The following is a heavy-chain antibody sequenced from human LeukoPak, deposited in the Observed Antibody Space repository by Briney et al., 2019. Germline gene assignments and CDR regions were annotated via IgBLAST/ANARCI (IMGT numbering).Heavy chain of an antibody. D-gene: IGHD2-8*01. J-gene: IGHJ3*02. Sequence: GGSLRLSCAASGFTFSNYNMNWVRQAPGKGLEWVSYISSSSYIYYADSVKGRFTISRDNAKNSLYLQMNSLRAEDTAVYYCARYCTNGVCYARGAFDIWGQGTMVTVSS. V-gene: IGHV3-21*05. CDR1: GFTFSNYN. CDR2: ISSSSYI. CDR3: ARYCTNGVCYARGAFDI.